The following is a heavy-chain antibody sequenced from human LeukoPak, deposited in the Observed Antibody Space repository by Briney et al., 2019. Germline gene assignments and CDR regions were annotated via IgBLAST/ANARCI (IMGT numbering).Heavy chain of an antibody. Sequence: PGGSLRLSCVASGVTFSRYAINWVRQAPGKGLEWVSAISATGRRTDYAGSVKGRFSISRDNSKNTLYLQMNSLRAEDTAVYYCAKVFGGWSGYYYFDYWGQGTLVTVSS. CDR2: ISATGRRT. V-gene: IGHV3-23*01. D-gene: IGHD3-3*01. CDR3: AKVFGGWSGYYYFDY. CDR1: GVTFSRYA. J-gene: IGHJ4*02.